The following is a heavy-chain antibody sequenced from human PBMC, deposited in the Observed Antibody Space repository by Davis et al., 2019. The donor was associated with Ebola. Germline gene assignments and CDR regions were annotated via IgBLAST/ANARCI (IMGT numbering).Heavy chain of an antibody. CDR2: ISSSGSTI. CDR1: GFTFSSYE. CDR3: ARRVSSRDWYFDL. D-gene: IGHD6-13*01. Sequence: GGSLRLSCAASGFTFSSYEMNWVRQAPGKGLEWVPYISSSGSTIYYADSVKGRFTISRDNAKNSLYLQMNSLRDEDTAVYYCARRVSSRDWYFDLWGRGTLVTVSS. V-gene: IGHV3-48*03. J-gene: IGHJ2*01.